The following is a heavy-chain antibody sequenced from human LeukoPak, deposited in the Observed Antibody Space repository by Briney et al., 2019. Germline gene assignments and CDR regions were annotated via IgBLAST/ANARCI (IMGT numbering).Heavy chain of an antibody. CDR2: ISSSGSTI. J-gene: IGHJ4*02. D-gene: IGHD3-9*01. CDR1: GFTFSDYY. CDR3: ARANYDILTGYFTS. V-gene: IGHV3-11*04. Sequence: GGSLRLSCAASGFTFSDYYMSWIRQAPGKGLEWVSYISSSGSTIYYADSVKGRFTISRDNAKNSLYLQMNSLRAEDTAVYYCARANYDILTGYFTSWGQGTLVTVSS.